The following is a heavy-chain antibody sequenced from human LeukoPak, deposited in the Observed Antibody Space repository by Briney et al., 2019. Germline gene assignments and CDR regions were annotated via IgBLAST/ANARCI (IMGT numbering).Heavy chain of an antibody. V-gene: IGHV3-73*01. CDR3: TPSLYDILTGSDY. D-gene: IGHD3-9*01. J-gene: IGHJ4*02. CDR1: GFTFSGSA. Sequence: PGQSLRLSCAASGFTFSGSAMHWVRQASGKGLEWVGRIRSKANSYATAYAASVKGRFTISRDDSKNTAYLQMNSLKTEDTAVYYCTPSLYDILTGSDYWGQGTLVTVSS. CDR2: IRSKANSYAT.